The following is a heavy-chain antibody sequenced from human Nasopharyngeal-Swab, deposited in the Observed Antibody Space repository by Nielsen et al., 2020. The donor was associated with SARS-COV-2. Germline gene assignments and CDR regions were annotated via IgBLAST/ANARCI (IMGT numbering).Heavy chain of an antibody. V-gene: IGHV1-18*01. CDR1: GYTFSSYG. Sequence: ASAKVFCNASGYTFSSYGINWVRQAPARGLEWMGWISAYNADKRYAQRFQDRVSTTTDTSTSTAYMELRSLRSDDTAVYYCARDIEEWLVVPSLSFDYWGQGTLVTVSS. CDR2: ISAYNADK. D-gene: IGHD3-3*01. CDR3: ARDIEEWLVVPSLSFDY. J-gene: IGHJ4*02.